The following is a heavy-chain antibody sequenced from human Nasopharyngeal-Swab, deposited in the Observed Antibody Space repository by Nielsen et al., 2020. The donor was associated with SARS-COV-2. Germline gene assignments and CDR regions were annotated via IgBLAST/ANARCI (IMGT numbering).Heavy chain of an antibody. J-gene: IGHJ4*02. CDR1: GGTFSSYA. D-gene: IGHD6-6*01. CDR3: ARSGYSNSDIDY. CDR2: IIPIFGTA. Sequence: SVKVSCKASGGTFSSYAISWMRQAPGQGLEWMGGIIPIFGTADYAQKFQDRVTITADESTSTAYMELSSLRSEDTAVYCCARSGYSNSDIDYWGQGTLVTVSS. V-gene: IGHV1-69*13.